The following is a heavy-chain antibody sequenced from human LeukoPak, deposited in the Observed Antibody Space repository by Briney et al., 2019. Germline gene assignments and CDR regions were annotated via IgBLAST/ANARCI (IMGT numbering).Heavy chain of an antibody. V-gene: IGHV1-2*02. CDR2: INPNSGGT. CDR3: AREGDIVVVPALPGSWFDP. J-gene: IGHJ5*02. Sequence: GASVKVSCKASGYTFTSYYMHWVRQAPGQGLEWMGWINPNSGGTNYAQKFQGRVTMTRDTSISTAYMELSRLRSDDTAVYYCAREGDIVVVPALPGSWFDPWGQGTLVTVSS. CDR1: GYTFTSYY. D-gene: IGHD2-2*01.